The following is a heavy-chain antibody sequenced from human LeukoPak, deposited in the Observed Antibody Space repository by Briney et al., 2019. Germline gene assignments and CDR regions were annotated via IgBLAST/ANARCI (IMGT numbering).Heavy chain of an antibody. CDR2: ISGSAGGT. V-gene: IGHV3-23*01. J-gene: IGHJ4*02. D-gene: IGHD3-10*01. CDR3: AKRGIVIRGLLIIGFHKEAYYFDS. Sequence: GGSLRLSCVVSGITLSNYAMSWVRQAPGKGLEWVSGISGSAGGTNYADSVRGRFTISRDNSMNTMYLQMNSLRAEDTAVYFCAKRGIVIRGLLIIGFHKEAYYFDSWGQGILVTVSS. CDR1: GITLSNYA.